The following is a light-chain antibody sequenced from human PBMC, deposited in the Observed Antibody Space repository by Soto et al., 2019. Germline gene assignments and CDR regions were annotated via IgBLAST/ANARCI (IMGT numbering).Light chain of an antibody. CDR3: VAWAVSMSGWV. J-gene: IGLJ3*02. V-gene: IGLV1-44*01. Sequence: QSVLTQHPSATGTPGEKVIISCSGSSCNFGGNTANWYQQFPGTAPTFLIYSNNQRPSGVPDRFSGSKSGTSASVVIRRLQSADEADPYCVAWAVSMSGWVFG. CDR2: SNN. CDR1: SCNFGGNT.